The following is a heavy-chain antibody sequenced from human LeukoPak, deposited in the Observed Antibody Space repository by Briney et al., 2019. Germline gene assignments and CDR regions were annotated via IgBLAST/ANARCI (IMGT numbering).Heavy chain of an antibody. CDR3: ARGPRYFDL. CDR2: IKQDGSEK. CDR1: GFTFSTFG. J-gene: IGHJ2*01. Sequence: TGGSLRLSSAASGFTFSTFGMSWVRQAPGKGLEWVANIKQDGSEKYYVDSVKGRFTISRDNAKNSLFLLLSSLRAEDTAVYYCARGPRYFDLWGRGTLVTVSS. V-gene: IGHV3-7*01.